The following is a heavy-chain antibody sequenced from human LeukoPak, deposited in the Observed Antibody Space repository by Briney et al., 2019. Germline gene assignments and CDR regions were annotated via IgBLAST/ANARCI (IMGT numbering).Heavy chain of an antibody. D-gene: IGHD2-15*01. CDR2: IYYSGST. Sequence: SETLSLTCTVSGGSISSSSYYWGWIRQPPGKGLEWIGSIYYSGSTYYNPSLKSRVTISVDTSKNQFSLKLSSVTAADTAVYYCASEDVVVVVCFDYWGQGTLVTVSS. CDR1: GGSISSSSYY. J-gene: IGHJ4*02. V-gene: IGHV4-39*01. CDR3: ASEDVVVVVCFDY.